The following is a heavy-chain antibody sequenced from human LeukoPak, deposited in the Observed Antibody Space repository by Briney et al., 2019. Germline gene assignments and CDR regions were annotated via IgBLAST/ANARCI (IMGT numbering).Heavy chain of an antibody. J-gene: IGHJ6*02. V-gene: IGHV1-46*01. CDR2: INPSGGST. CDR3: ARERATVTTHYYGMDV. Sequence: ASVKVSCKASGYTFTSYYMHWVRQAPGQGLEWMGIINPSGGSTSYAQKFQGRVTMTRDTSTSTVYMELSSLRSEDTAVYYCARERATVTTHYYGMDVWGQGTTVTVSS. CDR1: GYTFTSYY. D-gene: IGHD4-17*01.